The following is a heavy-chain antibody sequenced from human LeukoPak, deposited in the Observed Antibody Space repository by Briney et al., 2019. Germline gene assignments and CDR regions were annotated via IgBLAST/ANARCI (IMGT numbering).Heavy chain of an antibody. Sequence: GGSLRLSCAASGFTFSSYAMSWVRQAPGKGLEWVSAISGSGGSTYYADSVKSRFTISRDNSKNTLYLQMNSLRAEDTAVYYCAYPYGSGSYRRYYYYGMDVWGQGTTVTVSS. CDR2: ISGSGGST. CDR3: AYPYGSGSYRRYYYYGMDV. CDR1: GFTFSSYA. D-gene: IGHD3-10*01. V-gene: IGHV3-23*01. J-gene: IGHJ6*02.